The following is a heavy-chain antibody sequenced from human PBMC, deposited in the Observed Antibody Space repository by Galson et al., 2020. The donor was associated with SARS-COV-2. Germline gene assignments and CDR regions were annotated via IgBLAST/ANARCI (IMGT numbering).Heavy chain of an antibody. CDR3: ARDLRGGPNYYDSKRVRGGFDY. D-gene: IGHD3-22*01. CDR2: IWYDGSNK. V-gene: IGHV3-33*01. CDR1: GFTFSSYG. Sequence: GGSLRLSCAASGFTFSSYGMHWVRQAPGKGLEWVAVIWYDGSNKYYADSVKGRFTISRDNSKNTLYLQMNSLRAEDTAVYYCARDLRGGPNYYDSKRVRGGFDYWGQGTLVTVSS. J-gene: IGHJ4*02.